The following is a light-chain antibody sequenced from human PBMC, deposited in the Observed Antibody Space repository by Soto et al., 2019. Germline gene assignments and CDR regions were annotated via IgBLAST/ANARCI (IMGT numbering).Light chain of an antibody. V-gene: IGKV1-27*01. CDR2: GAS. CDR3: QQYDTSPTK. CDR1: QGIGNY. J-gene: IGKJ1*01. Sequence: DIQMAQSPLSLSAPVGERVTVTWRASQGIGNYLAWFQQKPGRVPKLLIYGASALQTGVPSRFSGSGYGTEFTLTISSLQSEDFAVYYCQQYDTSPTKFGQGTKVDIK.